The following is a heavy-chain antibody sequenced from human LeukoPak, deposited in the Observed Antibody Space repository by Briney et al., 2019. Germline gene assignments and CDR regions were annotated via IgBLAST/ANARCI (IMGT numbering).Heavy chain of an antibody. V-gene: IGHV4-59*08. CDR3: ARLGATHFVDY. CDR1: GGSISSYS. Sequence: SETLSLSCTVSGGSISSYSWSWIRQPPGKGLEWIGYVYYSGSTNYNPSLKSRVTISVDTSKNQFSLKLSSVTAADTAVYYCARLGATHFVDYWGQGTLVTVSS. CDR2: VYYSGST. D-gene: IGHD1-26*01. J-gene: IGHJ4*02.